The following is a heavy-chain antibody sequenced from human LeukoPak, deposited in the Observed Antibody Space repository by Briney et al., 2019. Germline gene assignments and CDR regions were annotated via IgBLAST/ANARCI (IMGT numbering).Heavy chain of an antibody. CDR3: ARGCLGFIAARPYYYYYMDV. CDR1: GFTFSSYW. CDR2: INSDGSST. Sequence: GGSLRLSCAASGFTFSSYWMHWVRQAPGKGLVWVSRINSDGSSTSYADSVKGRFTISRDNAQNTLYLQMDSRGAEDRGVYCFARGCLGFIAARPYYYYYMDVWAKGTTVTVSS. D-gene: IGHD6-6*01. J-gene: IGHJ6*03. V-gene: IGHV3-74*01.